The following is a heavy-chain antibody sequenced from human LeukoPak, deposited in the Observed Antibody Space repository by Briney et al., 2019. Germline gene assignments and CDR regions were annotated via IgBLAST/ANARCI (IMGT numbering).Heavy chain of an antibody. J-gene: IGHJ5*02. V-gene: IGHV4-4*02. D-gene: IGHD3-10*01. CDR2: IYHSGST. Sequence: PSETLSLTCAVSGGSISSSNWWSWVRQPPGKGLEWIGEIYHSGSTNYNPSLKSRVTISVDKSKNHFSLKLSSVTAADTAVYYCARVVDYYGSGSYYNGGFNWFDPWGQGTLVTVSS. CDR3: ARVVDYYGSGSYYNGGFNWFDP. CDR1: GGSISSSNW.